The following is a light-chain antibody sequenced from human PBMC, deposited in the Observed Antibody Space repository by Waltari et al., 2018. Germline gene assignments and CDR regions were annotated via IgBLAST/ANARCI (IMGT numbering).Light chain of an antibody. CDR1: NIESKS. CDR3: QVWDANTDPGV. V-gene: IGLV3-21*01. Sequence: SYVLTQPPSVSVAPGAPARITGGGNNIESKSVPWYRQRPGQAPVVVIAYDNDRAAGIPERFSGSNSGNTATLTISRVEAGDEADYYCQVWDANTDPGVFGTGTEVTVL. J-gene: IGLJ1*01. CDR2: YDN.